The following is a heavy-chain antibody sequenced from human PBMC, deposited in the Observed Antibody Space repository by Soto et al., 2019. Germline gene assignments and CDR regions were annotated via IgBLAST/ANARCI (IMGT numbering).Heavy chain of an antibody. D-gene: IGHD6-19*01. CDR1: GFSFSSYA. CDR2: ISHDGINK. V-gene: IGHV3-30-3*01. CDR3: ARDMYSSDYFVKWFEP. J-gene: IGHJ5*02. Sequence: QVRLVESGGGVVQPGRSLRLSCTASGFSFSSYAMYWFRQPPGKGLEWVAVISHDGINKHYADSVKGRVTVSRDNSNHSLVLQLNSRRGEDTAMYYCARDMYSSDYFVKWFEPWGQGTLVTVSS.